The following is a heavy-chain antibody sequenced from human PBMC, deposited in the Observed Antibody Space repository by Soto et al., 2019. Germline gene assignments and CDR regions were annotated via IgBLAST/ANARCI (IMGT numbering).Heavy chain of an antibody. CDR1: GFTFSSYA. V-gene: IGHV3-30-3*01. CDR3: ARDDYYDSSGYYGPLDY. D-gene: IGHD3-22*01. CDR2: ISYDGSNK. J-gene: IGHJ4*02. Sequence: PGGSLRLSCAASGFTFSSYAMHWVRQAPGKGLEWVAVISYDGSNKYYADSVKGRFTISRDNSKNTLYLQMNSLRAEDTAVYYCARDDYYDSSGYYGPLDYWGQGTLVTVSS.